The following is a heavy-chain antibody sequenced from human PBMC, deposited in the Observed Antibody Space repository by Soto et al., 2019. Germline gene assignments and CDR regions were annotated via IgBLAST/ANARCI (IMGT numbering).Heavy chain of an antibody. V-gene: IGHV4-59*01. J-gene: IGHJ4*02. Sequence: SETLSLTCTVSGGSISSYYWSWIRQPPGKGLEWIGYIYYGGSTNYNPSLKSRVTISVDTSKNQFSLKLSSVTAADTAVYYCARTSTHPHIVVVTARYYFDYWGQGTLVTVSS. CDR1: GGSISSYY. CDR2: IYYGGST. D-gene: IGHD2-21*02. CDR3: ARTSTHPHIVVVTARYYFDY.